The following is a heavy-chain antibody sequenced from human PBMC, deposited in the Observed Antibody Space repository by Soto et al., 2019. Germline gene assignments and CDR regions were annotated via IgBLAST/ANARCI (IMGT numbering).Heavy chain of an antibody. CDR3: SNTYYNFWSGFYRGYYFDY. CDR1: GGSFSGYY. V-gene: IGHV4-34*01. CDR2: INHSGST. D-gene: IGHD3-3*01. Sequence: QVHLQQWGAGLLKPSETLSLTCAVYGGSFSGYYWSWIRQPPGKGLEWIGEINHSGSTNYNPSVRSRVTISVETSKNQFSLKLSSVTAADTAVYFCSNTYYNFWSGFYRGYYFDYWGQGTLVSVSS. J-gene: IGHJ4*02.